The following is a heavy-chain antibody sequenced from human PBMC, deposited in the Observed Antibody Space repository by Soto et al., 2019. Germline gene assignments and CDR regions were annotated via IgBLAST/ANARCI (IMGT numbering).Heavy chain of an antibody. Sequence: GESLKISCKGSGYSFPSYWISGVRQMPGKGLEWMERIDPSDSYTNYSPSFQAHVTISADKSISTAYLQWSSLKASDTAMYYCARREEGDAFDIWGQGTMVTVSS. CDR1: GYSFPSYW. D-gene: IGHD1-26*01. CDR3: ARREEGDAFDI. J-gene: IGHJ3*02. V-gene: IGHV5-10-1*01. CDR2: IDPSDSYT.